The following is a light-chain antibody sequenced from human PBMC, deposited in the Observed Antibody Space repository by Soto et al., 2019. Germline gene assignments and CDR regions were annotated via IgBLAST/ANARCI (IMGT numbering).Light chain of an antibody. V-gene: IGKV1-5*01. CDR1: QSISRW. CDR2: AAS. Sequence: IKMSQSPSTLSAYVEDRVTITCRASQSISRWLAWYQQKPVKATQLLIYAASSLEGVAPSWGGGSGCGTEFTLTISRLQPDDIATYYCQYNNILWAFGPGSKVDIK. J-gene: IGKJ1*01. CDR3: QYNNILWA.